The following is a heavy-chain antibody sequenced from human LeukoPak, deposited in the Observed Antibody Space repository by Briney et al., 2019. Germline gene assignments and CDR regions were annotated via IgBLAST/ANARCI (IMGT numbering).Heavy chain of an antibody. CDR1: GFTVSNNY. Sequence: PGGSLRLSCAASGFTVSNNYMSWVRQAPGKGLEWVSIIYSDSNTNYADSVKGRFTIPRDTSQNTLSLQMNSLRAEDTAVYYCVRKNRDFNAAFDIWGQGTVVTVSS. CDR2: IYSDSNT. D-gene: IGHD1-14*01. J-gene: IGHJ3*02. V-gene: IGHV3-53*01. CDR3: VRKNRDFNAAFDI.